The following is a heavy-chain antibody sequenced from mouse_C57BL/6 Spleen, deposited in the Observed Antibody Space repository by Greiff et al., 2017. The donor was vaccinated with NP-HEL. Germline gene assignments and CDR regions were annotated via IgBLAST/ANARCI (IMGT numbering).Heavy chain of an antibody. Sequence: EVQVVESGEGLVKPGGSLKLSCAASGFTFSSYAMSWVRQTPEKRLEWVAYISSGGDYIYYADTVKGRFTISRDNARNTLYLQMSSLKSEDTAMYYCTRGYYGSSYYAMDYWGQGTSVTVSS. J-gene: IGHJ4*01. CDR2: ISSGGDYI. V-gene: IGHV5-9-1*02. CDR1: GFTFSSYA. CDR3: TRGYYGSSYYAMDY. D-gene: IGHD1-1*01.